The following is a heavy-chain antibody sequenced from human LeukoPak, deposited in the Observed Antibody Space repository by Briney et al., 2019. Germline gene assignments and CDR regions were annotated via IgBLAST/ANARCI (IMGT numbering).Heavy chain of an antibody. CDR3: ARDGTAVVVVAATHRAFDI. J-gene: IGHJ3*02. CDR1: GGTFSSYA. CDR2: IIPIFGTA. D-gene: IGHD2-15*01. V-gene: IGHV1-69*05. Sequence: SVKVSCKASGGTFSSYALSWVRQAPGQGLEWMGSIIPIFGTANYAQKFQGRVTITTDESTSTAYMELSSLSSEDTAVYYCARDGTAVVVVAATHRAFDIWGQGTMVTVSS.